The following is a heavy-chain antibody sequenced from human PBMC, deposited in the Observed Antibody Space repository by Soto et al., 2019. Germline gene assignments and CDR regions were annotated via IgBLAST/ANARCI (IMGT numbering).Heavy chain of an antibody. CDR1: GGSISSYY. D-gene: IGHD6-19*01. CDR2: IYYSGST. J-gene: IGHJ3*02. Sequence: PSETLSLTCTVSGGSISSYYWSWIRQPPGKGLEWIGYIYYSGSTNYNPSLKSRVTISVDTSKNQFSLKLSSVTAADTAVYYCARDSGGMYSSGWYTENAFDIWGQGTMVS. CDR3: ARDSGGMYSSGWYTENAFDI. V-gene: IGHV4-59*01.